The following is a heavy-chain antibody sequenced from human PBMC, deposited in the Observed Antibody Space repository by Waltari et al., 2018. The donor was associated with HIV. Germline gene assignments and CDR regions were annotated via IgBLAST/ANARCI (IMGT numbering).Heavy chain of an antibody. CDR1: GFTVRDTY. Sequence: EVGLVESGGGLIQPGGSLRLSCIVPGFTVRDTYMTWVRQAPGKGLEWVSVIYADDSTFYADSVKGRFIISRDYSKNTLYLQMSSLRADDSAVYFCARGSFSSGGGAFDIWGLGAKVSVSS. CDR3: ARGSFSSGGGAFDI. J-gene: IGHJ3*02. CDR2: IYADDST. D-gene: IGHD2-15*01. V-gene: IGHV3-53*01.